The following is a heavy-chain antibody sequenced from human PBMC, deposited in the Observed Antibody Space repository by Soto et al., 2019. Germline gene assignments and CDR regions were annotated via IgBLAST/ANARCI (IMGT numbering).Heavy chain of an antibody. CDR3: AREGGIAAAGGFDY. Sequence: QVQLVESGGGVVQPGRSLRLSCAASGFTFSNYGMHWVRQATGKGLEWVAVIWHDGSNKDYADSVKGRFTISRDNSKNTLYLLMNSLRAEDTAVYYCAREGGIAAAGGFDYWGQGTLVTVSS. J-gene: IGHJ4*02. CDR2: IWHDGSNK. CDR1: GFTFSNYG. V-gene: IGHV3-33*01. D-gene: IGHD6-13*01.